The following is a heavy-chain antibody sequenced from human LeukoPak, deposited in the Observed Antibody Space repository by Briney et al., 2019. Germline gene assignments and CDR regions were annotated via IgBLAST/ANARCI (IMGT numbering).Heavy chain of an antibody. CDR2: INPNNDGT. V-gene: IGHV1-2*02. CDR1: GYTFTGYY. Sequence: GASVTVSCTASGYTFTGYYMHWVRQAPGQGLEWMGWINPNNDGTNYAAQKFQGRVTMTRDTSISTAYMELSSLGSDDTAVYYCARVFFYGGNSVPFDYWGQGTLVTVSS. CDR3: ARVFFYGGNSVPFDY. J-gene: IGHJ4*02. D-gene: IGHD4-23*01.